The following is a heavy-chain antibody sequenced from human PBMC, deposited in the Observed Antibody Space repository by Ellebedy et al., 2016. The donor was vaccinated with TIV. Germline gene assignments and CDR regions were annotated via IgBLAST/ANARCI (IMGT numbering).Heavy chain of an antibody. V-gene: IGHV3-7*03. CDR1: GFTFSSYW. CDR2: IKQDGSEK. J-gene: IGHJ4*02. D-gene: IGHD1-26*01. Sequence: GESLKISCTASGFTFSSYWMSWVRQAPGKGLEWVANIKQDGSEKYYVDSVKGRFTNSRDNAKNSLFLQMNSLRAGDTAVYYCARLDSGSPVGWGQGTLVTVSS. CDR3: ARLDSGSPVG.